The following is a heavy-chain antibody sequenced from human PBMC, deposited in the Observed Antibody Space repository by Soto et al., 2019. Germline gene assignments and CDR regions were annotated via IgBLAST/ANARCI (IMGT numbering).Heavy chain of an antibody. CDR2: ISSSGSTI. Sequence: PGGSLRLSCAASGFTFSDYYMSWIRQAPGKGLEWVSYISSSGSTIYYADSVKGRFTISRDNAKNSLYLQMNSLRAEDTAVYYCAKVFSPEGGNYFDHWGPGTLVTVSS. V-gene: IGHV3-11*01. J-gene: IGHJ4*02. CDR3: AKVFSPEGGNYFDH. CDR1: GFTFSDYY.